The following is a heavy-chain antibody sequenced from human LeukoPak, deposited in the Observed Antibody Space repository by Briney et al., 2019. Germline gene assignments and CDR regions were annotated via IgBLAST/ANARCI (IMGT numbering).Heavy chain of an antibody. D-gene: IGHD3-10*01. J-gene: IGHJ5*02. CDR1: GGSFSGYY. CDR3: ARVLVDYYGSGSHQGWFDP. CDR2: INHSGST. V-gene: IGHV4-34*01. Sequence: SETLSLTCAVYGGSFSGYYWSWIRQPPGKGLEWIGEINHSGSTNYNPSLKSRVTISVDTSKNQFSLKLSSVTAADTAVYYCARVLVDYYGSGSHQGWFDPWGQGTLVTVSS.